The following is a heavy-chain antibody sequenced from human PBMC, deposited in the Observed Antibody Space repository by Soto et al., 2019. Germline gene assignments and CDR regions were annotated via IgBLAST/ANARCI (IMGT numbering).Heavy chain of an antibody. CDR1: GFSFRSYW. CDR2: VNSEGRGT. J-gene: IGHJ6*02. V-gene: IGHV3-74*01. Sequence: GGSLRLSCVASGFSFRSYWMHWVRQVPGKGLVWVSRVNSEGRGTSYADSVEGRLTISRDNAKNTLYLQMNSLRAEDTAVYYCTRANGPAAIGHFHYGMDVWGQGTTVTVSS. CDR3: TRANGPAAIGHFHYGMDV. D-gene: IGHD2-2*02.